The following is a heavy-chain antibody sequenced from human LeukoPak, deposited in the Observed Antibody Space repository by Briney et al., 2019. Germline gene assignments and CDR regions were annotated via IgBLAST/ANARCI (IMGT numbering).Heavy chain of an antibody. J-gene: IGHJ4*02. D-gene: IGHD6-13*01. CDR2: ISYDGSNK. Sequence: GGSLILSCAASGFTLSNYGMHWVRQAPGKGLEWVAMISYDGSNKYYVDSVKGRFTISRDNSKNTLYLQMNSLRAEDTAVYYCAKERVPGSWWGVFFDYWGQGTLVTVSS. V-gene: IGHV3-30*18. CDR3: AKERVPGSWWGVFFDY. CDR1: GFTLSNYG.